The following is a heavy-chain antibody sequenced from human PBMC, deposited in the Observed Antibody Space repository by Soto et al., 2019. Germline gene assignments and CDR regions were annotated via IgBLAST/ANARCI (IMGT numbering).Heavy chain of an antibody. CDR1: GFTFSSYA. J-gene: IGHJ6*02. CDR3: AKFLVVGPPGYGMDV. CDR2: ISGSGGST. V-gene: IGHV3-23*01. Sequence: EVQLLESGGGLVQPGGSLRLPCAASGFTFSSYAMSWVRQAPGKGLEWVSVISGSGGSTDYADSVKGRFTISRDNSKNTLYLQMNSLRAEDTAVYYCAKFLVVGPPGYGMDVWGQGTTVTVSS. D-gene: IGHD2-15*01.